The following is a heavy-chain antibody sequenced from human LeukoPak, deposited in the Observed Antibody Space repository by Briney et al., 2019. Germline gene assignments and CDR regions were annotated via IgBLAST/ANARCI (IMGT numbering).Heavy chain of an antibody. V-gene: IGHV3-23*01. D-gene: IGHD1-14*01. Sequence: GGSLKPPLKPPGFPFYSFAMSWGPPAPGKGRGGVSAISGSGGSTYYADSVKGRFTISRDNSKNTLYLQMNSLRAEDTAVYYCARSFSTWEPRDYWGQGTLVTVSS. CDR3: ARSFSTWEPRDY. J-gene: IGHJ4*02. CDR2: ISGSGGST. CDR1: GFPFYSFA.